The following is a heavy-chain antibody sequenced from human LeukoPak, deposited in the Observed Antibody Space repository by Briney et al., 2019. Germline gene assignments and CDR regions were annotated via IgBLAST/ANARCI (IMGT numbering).Heavy chain of an antibody. V-gene: IGHV4-39*01. CDR2: IYYSGST. Sequence: SETLSLTCTVSGGSISSSSYYWGWIRQPPGKGLEWIGGIYYSGSTYYNPSLKSRVTISVDASKNQFSLKLSSVTAADTAVYYCARGQRSSSGWYPSALRPRNDAFDIWGQGTMVTVSS. CDR1: GGSISSSSYY. J-gene: IGHJ3*02. CDR3: ARGQRSSSGWYPSALRPRNDAFDI. D-gene: IGHD6-19*01.